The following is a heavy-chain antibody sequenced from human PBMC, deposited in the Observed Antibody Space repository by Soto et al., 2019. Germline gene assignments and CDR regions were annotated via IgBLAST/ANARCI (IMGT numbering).Heavy chain of an antibody. CDR3: ARGMAAAGFFDY. V-gene: IGHV4-59*01. Sequence: SETLSLTCTVSGGSISSYYWSWIRQPPGKGLEWIGYMYYSGSTNYNPSLKSRVTISVDTSKNQFSLKLSSVTAADTAVYYCARGMAAAGFFDYWGQGTLVTVSS. D-gene: IGHD2-15*01. CDR1: GGSISSYY. J-gene: IGHJ4*02. CDR2: MYYSGST.